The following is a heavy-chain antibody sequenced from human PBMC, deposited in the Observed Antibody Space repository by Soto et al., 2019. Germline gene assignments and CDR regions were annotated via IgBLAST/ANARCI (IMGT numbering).Heavy chain of an antibody. CDR2: ISGSGGST. Sequence: PGGSLRLSCAASGFTFSSYAMSWVRQAPGKGLEWVSAISGSGGSTYYADSVKGRFTISRDNSKNTLYLQMNSLRAEDTAVYYCAKVLHLGEHGGGHDWGQGTLVTVSS. CDR3: AKVLHLGEHGGGHD. V-gene: IGHV3-23*01. CDR1: GFTFSSYA. J-gene: IGHJ4*02. D-gene: IGHD3-16*01.